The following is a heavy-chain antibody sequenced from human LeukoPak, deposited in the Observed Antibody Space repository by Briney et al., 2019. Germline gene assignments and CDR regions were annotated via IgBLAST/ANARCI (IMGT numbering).Heavy chain of an antibody. D-gene: IGHD6-19*01. CDR2: ISAYNGNT. CDR3: ARDLRIAVAGSMPYFDY. Sequence: ASVKVSCKASGYTFTSYGISWVRQAPGQGLEWMGWISAYNGNTNYARKLQGRVTMTTDTSTSTAYMELRSLRSDDTAVYYCARDLRIAVAGSMPYFDYWGQGTLVTVSS. V-gene: IGHV1-18*01. CDR1: GYTFTSYG. J-gene: IGHJ4*02.